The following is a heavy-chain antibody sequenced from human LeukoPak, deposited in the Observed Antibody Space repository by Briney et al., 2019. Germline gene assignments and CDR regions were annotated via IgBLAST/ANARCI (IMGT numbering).Heavy chain of an antibody. Sequence: SSETLSLTCTVPGGSISSYYWSWIRQPPGKGLEWIGYIYYSGSTNYNPSLKSRVTISVDTSKNQFSLKLSSVTAADTAVYYCARRRSSLSGYYYMDVWGKGTTVTVSS. J-gene: IGHJ6*03. CDR2: IYYSGST. CDR3: ARRRSSLSGYYYMDV. V-gene: IGHV4-59*08. D-gene: IGHD6-6*01. CDR1: GGSISSYY.